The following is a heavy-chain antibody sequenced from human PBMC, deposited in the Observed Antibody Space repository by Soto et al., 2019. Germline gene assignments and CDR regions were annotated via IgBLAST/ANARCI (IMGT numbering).Heavy chain of an antibody. Sequence: QITLKESGPTLVKPTQTLTLTCTFSGFSLSTSGVGVGWIRQPPGKALEWLALIYWNDDKRYSPSLKSRLTITKDTSKNQVVLTTTNMDPVDTATYYCALRFGPLGWFDPWGQGTLVTVSS. CDR2: IYWNDDK. J-gene: IGHJ5*02. V-gene: IGHV2-5*01. D-gene: IGHD5-12*01. CDR3: ALRFGPLGWFDP. CDR1: GFSLSTSGVG.